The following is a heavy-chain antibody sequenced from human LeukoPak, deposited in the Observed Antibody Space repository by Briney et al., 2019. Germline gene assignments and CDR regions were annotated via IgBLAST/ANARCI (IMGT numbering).Heavy chain of an antibody. CDR3: AKGAHSSGWNPNWFDP. V-gene: IGHV3-23*01. CDR2: IYGSGGSA. J-gene: IGHJ5*02. D-gene: IGHD6-19*01. CDR1: GFTFNRYV. Sequence: GGSLRLSCAASGFTFNRYVMSWVRQAPGKGLEWVSSIYGSGGSAYSADSVKGRFTISRDNSKNTLFLQTNSLRVEDTAIYYCAKGAHSSGWNPNWFDPWGQGTPVTVSS.